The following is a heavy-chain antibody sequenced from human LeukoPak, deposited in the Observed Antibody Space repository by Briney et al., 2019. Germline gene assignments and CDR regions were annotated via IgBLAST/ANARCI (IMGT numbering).Heavy chain of an antibody. CDR2: ISYDGSNK. CDR3: ARDKDFWSGIYGKDV. CDR1: GFTFSSYA. D-gene: IGHD3-3*01. V-gene: IGHV3-30-3*01. J-gene: IGHJ6*02. Sequence: PGRSLRLSCAASGFTFSSYAMHWVRQAPGKGLEWVAVISYDGSNKYYADSVKGRFTISRDNSKNTLYLQMNSLRAEDTAVYYCARDKDFWSGIYGKDVWGQGTTVTVSS.